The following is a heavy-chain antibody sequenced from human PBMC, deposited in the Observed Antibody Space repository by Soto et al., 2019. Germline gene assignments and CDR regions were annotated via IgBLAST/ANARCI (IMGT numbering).Heavy chain of an antibody. CDR3: AHKGGFGYPET. Sequence: QITLKESGPMLVKPTQALTLTCTCSGFSLTTSGVGVGWIRQPPGKALEWLALVYWVDDKRYSPSLTNRLTLSRDTSKNQVVLTLTNVDPTDTGTYFCAHKGGFGYPETWGHGIVVTVSS. CDR1: GFSLTTSGVG. D-gene: IGHD5-18*01. J-gene: IGHJ5*01. V-gene: IGHV2-5*02. CDR2: VYWVDDK.